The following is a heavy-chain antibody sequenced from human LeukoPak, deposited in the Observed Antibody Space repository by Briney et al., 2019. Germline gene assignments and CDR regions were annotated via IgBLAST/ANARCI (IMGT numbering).Heavy chain of an antibody. CDR1: GGSISSYY. V-gene: IGHV4-34*01. Sequence: PSETLSLTCTVSGGSISSYYWSWIRQPPGKGLEWIGEINHSGSTNYNPSLKSRVTISVDTSKNQFSLKLSSVTAADTAVYYCARVTHRYYYDSSGLFDYWGQGTLVTVSS. J-gene: IGHJ4*02. CDR2: INHSGST. D-gene: IGHD3-22*01. CDR3: ARVTHRYYYDSSGLFDY.